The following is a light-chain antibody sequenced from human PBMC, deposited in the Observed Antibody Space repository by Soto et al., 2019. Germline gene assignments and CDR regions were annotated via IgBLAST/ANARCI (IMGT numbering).Light chain of an antibody. Sequence: QSVLTQPASVSGSPGQSITISCTGTSSDVGGYNYVSWYQQCPGKAPKLMIYDVSKRPSGVSDRFSGSKSGNTASLTISGLRAEDESDYNCTSYTNCVTRGCVFGTGTRSPS. V-gene: IGLV2-14*01. CDR3: TSYTNCVTRGCV. J-gene: IGLJ1*01. CDR2: DVS. CDR1: SSDVGGYNY.